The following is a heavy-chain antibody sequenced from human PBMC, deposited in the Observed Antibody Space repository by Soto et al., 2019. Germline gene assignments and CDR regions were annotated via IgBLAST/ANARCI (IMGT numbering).Heavy chain of an antibody. J-gene: IGHJ6*02. V-gene: IGHV3-30*18. Sequence: QVQLVESGGGVVQPGRSLRLSCAASGFPFSSFGMHWVRQAPGKGLEWVAIISYDGTNKYYADSAKGRFTIYRDNSKNTLYLQMNSLRGEDTAVYYCAKVVGIEARPSHRSYYALDVWGQGTTVTVSS. CDR1: GFPFSSFG. D-gene: IGHD6-6*01. CDR3: AKVVGIEARPSHRSYYALDV. CDR2: ISYDGTNK.